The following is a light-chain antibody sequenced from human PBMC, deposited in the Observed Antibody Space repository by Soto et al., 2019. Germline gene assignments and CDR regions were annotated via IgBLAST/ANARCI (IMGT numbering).Light chain of an antibody. CDR1: NSNVGNNA. CDR3: AAWDDSLNGGL. CDR2: GEN. V-gene: IGLV1-44*01. J-gene: IGLJ3*02. Sequence: QSVLTQPPSASGTPGQRVTISCSGSNSNVGNNAVNWYQQLPGTAPKLLIEGENERPSGVPDRFSGSKSATSASLAISGLQSEDEADYYCAAWDDSLNGGLFGGGTKLTVL.